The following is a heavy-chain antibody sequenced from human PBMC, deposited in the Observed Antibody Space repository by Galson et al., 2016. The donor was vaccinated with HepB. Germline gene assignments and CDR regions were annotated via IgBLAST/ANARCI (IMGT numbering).Heavy chain of an antibody. CDR1: GGSISSSNW. Sequence: ETLSLTCAVSGGSISSSNWWSWVRQPPGKGLEWVGEIYHSGSTNYNPSLKSRVTISVDKSNNQFSLKLSSVTAADTAVYYCARKFRGRGYYDYYYGMDVWGQGTTVTVSS. V-gene: IGHV4-4*02. CDR2: IYHSGST. J-gene: IGHJ6*02. CDR3: ARKFRGRGYYDYYYGMDV. D-gene: IGHD3-3*01.